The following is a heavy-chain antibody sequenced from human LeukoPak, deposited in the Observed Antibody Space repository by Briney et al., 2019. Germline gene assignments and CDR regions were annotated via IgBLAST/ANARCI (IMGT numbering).Heavy chain of an antibody. J-gene: IGHJ4*02. CDR3: AKGLTAMGPFDY. Sequence: GGSLRLSCAASGFTFDDYSMYWVRQAPEKGLEWVSLISWDGGSTYYAASVKGRFTISRDNSRDSLYLQMSSLRAEDTALYYCAKGLTAMGPFDYWGQGTLVTVSS. CDR2: ISWDGGST. V-gene: IGHV3-43D*03. CDR1: GFTFDDYS. D-gene: IGHD5-18*01.